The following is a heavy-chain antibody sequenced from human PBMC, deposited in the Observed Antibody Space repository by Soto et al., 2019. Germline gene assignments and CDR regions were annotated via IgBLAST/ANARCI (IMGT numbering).Heavy chain of an antibody. V-gene: IGHV3-30-3*01. Sequence: QVQLVESGGGVVQPGRSLRLSCAASGFTFSSYAMHWVRQAPGKGLEWVAVISYDGSNKYYADSVKGRFTISRDNCKNTLYLQMNSLRAEDTAVYYCARDPEAAAGFDYWGQGTLVTVSS. CDR2: ISYDGSNK. CDR3: ARDPEAAAGFDY. D-gene: IGHD6-13*01. CDR1: GFTFSSYA. J-gene: IGHJ4*02.